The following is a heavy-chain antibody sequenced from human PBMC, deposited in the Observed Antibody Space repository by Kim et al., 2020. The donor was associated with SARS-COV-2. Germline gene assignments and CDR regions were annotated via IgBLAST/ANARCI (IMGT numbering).Heavy chain of an antibody. J-gene: IGHJ4*02. Sequence: STSYAHSVKGRFTISRDKSKNTLYLQMNSLRAEDTAVYYCARDYGDYYFDYWGQGTLVTVSS. CDR3: ARDYGDYYFDY. V-gene: IGHV3-53*01. D-gene: IGHD4-17*01. CDR2: ST.